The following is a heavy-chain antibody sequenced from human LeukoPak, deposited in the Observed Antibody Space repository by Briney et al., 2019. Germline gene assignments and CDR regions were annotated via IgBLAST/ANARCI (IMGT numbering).Heavy chain of an antibody. CDR1: GFTLSSYG. CDR2: IWYDGSNK. V-gene: IGHV3-33*01. J-gene: IGHJ4*02. CDR3: ARDSSGWYQENYFDY. Sequence: GESWRLSCAASGFTLSSYGMHWVRQAPGKGLGWGAVIWYDGSNKYYADSVKGRFTISRDNSKNTLYLQMNSLRAEDTAVYYCARDSSGWYQENYFDYWGQGTLVTVSS. D-gene: IGHD6-19*01.